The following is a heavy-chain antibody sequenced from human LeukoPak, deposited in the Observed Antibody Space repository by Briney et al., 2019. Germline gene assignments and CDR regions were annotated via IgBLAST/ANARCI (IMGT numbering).Heavy chain of an antibody. V-gene: IGHV3-7*03. CDR1: GFTFSSYW. J-gene: IGHJ5*02. CDR2: INHNGNVN. Sequence: GGSLRLSCAASGFTFSSYWMNWARQAPGKGLEWVASINHNGNVNYYVDSVKGRFTISRDNAKNSLYLQMSNLRAEDTAVYYCARAISRWFDPWGQGTLVTVSS. CDR3: ARAISRWFDP.